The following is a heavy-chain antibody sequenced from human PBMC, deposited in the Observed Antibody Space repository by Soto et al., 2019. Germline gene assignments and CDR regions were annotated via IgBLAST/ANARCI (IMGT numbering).Heavy chain of an antibody. D-gene: IGHD3-10*01. CDR1: GFTFSSYA. J-gene: IGHJ3*02. CDR2: ISGSGGST. Sequence: GSLRLSCAASGFTFSSYAMSWVRQSPGKGLEWVSAISGSGGSTYYADSVKGRFTISRDNSKNTLYLQMNSLRAEDTAVYYCAKARGIWFGEFNDAFDIWGQGTMVTVSS. CDR3: AKARGIWFGEFNDAFDI. V-gene: IGHV3-23*01.